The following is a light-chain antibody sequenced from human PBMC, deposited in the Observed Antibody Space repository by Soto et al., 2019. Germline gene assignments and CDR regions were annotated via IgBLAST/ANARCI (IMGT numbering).Light chain of an antibody. CDR3: SSHAGSSVV. CDR2: DVT. Sequence: QSVLTQPASVSGSPGQSITISCTGTSSDVGGYNYVSWYQQHPGKAPNLMIYDVTTRPSGVPDRFSGSKSGNTASLTISGLQAEDEADYYCSSHAGSSVVFGTGTKVTVL. J-gene: IGLJ1*01. CDR1: SSDVGGYNY. V-gene: IGLV2-11*01.